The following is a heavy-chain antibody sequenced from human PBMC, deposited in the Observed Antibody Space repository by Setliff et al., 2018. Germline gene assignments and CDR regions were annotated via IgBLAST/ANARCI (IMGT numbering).Heavy chain of an antibody. J-gene: IGHJ4*02. CDR2: IHHSGST. D-gene: IGHD1-26*01. CDR1: GGSFSDYY. CDR3: ARHPSSGSYYGGSIFYFDD. Sequence: PSETLSLTCAVYGGSFSDYYWGWIRQPPWKGLEWIGEIHHSGSTNYNPSLKSRVTISVDTSKNQFSLKLSSVTAADTAVYYCARHPSSGSYYGGSIFYFDDWGPGILVT. V-gene: IGHV4-34*01.